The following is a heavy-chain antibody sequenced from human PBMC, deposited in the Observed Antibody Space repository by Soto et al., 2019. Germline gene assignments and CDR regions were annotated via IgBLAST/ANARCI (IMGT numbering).Heavy chain of an antibody. V-gene: IGHV4-59*01. CDR3: ARGYGPGQYNWFDP. CDR2: IYYSGST. CDR1: GGSISSYY. J-gene: IGHJ5*02. Sequence: SETLSLTCTVSGGSISSYYWSWIRQPPGKGLEWIGYIYYSGSTNYNPSLKSRVTISVDTSKNQFSLKLSSVTAADTAVYYCARGYGPGQYNWFDPWGQGTLVTVSS. D-gene: IGHD4-17*01.